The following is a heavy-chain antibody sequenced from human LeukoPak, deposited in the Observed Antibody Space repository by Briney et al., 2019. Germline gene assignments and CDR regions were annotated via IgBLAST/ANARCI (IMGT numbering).Heavy chain of an antibody. V-gene: IGHV4-30-2*01. CDR3: AREKGNGDPSFDY. CDR2: IYHSGST. D-gene: IGHD4-17*01. CDR1: GGSISSGGYS. J-gene: IGHJ4*02. Sequence: SQTLSLTCAVSGGSISSGGYSWSWIRQPPGKGLEWIGYIYHSGSTYYNPSLKSRVTISVDRSKNQFSLKLSSVTAADTAVYYCAREKGNGDPSFDYWGQGTLVTVSS.